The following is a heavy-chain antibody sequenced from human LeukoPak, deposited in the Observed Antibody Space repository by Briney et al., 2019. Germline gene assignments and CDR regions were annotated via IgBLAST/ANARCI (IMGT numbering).Heavy chain of an antibody. CDR1: GGTFSSYA. D-gene: IGHD5-18*01. CDR3: ARGGYSYGYYYYMDV. CDR2: IIPIFGTA. Sequence: ASVKVSCKASGGTFSSYAISWVRQAPGQGLEWMGGIIPIFGTANYAQKFQGRVTITADKSTSTAYMELSSLRSEDTAVYYCARGGYSYGYYYYMDVWGKGTTVTVSS. J-gene: IGHJ6*03. V-gene: IGHV1-69*06.